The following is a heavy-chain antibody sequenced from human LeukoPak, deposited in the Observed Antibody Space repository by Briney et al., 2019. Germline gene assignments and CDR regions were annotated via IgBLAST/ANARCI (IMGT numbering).Heavy chain of an antibody. V-gene: IGHV4-39*07. CDR1: GGSISSSSYY. D-gene: IGHD4-23*01. J-gene: IGHJ4*02. CDR3: ARDQRNSYIYLGYDY. Sequence: SETLSLTCTVSGGSISSSSYYWGWIRQPPGKGLEWIGSIYYSGSTYYNPSLKSRVTISVDTSKNQFSLKLSSVTAADTAVYYCARDQRNSYIYLGYDYWGQGTLVTVSS. CDR2: IYYSGST.